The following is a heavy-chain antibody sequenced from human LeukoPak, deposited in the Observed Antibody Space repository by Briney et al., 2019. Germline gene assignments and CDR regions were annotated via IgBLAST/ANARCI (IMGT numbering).Heavy chain of an antibody. CDR2: IRSKAYGGTT. D-gene: IGHD5-18*01. CDR1: GFTFGDYA. Sequence: PGRSLRLSCTASGFTFGDYAMSWFHQAPGKGLEWVGFIRSKAYGGTTEYAASVKGRFTISRDDSKSIAYLQMNSLKTEDTAVYYCTSSSGYSYGWAFDYWGQGTLVTVSS. V-gene: IGHV3-49*03. J-gene: IGHJ4*02. CDR3: TSSSGYSYGWAFDY.